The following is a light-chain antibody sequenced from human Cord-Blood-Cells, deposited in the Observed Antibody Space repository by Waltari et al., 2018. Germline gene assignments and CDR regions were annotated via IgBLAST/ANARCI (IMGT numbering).Light chain of an antibody. V-gene: IGLV2-14*01. Sequence: QSALTQHAPVSGSPGQSITFSLTGTSSDVGGYNYFSWYQQHPGKAPKLMIYDVSNRPSGVSNRFSGSKSGNTASLTISGLQAEDEADYYCSSYTSSSTWVFGGGTKLTVL. J-gene: IGLJ3*02. CDR3: SSYTSSSTWV. CDR2: DVS. CDR1: SSDVGGYNY.